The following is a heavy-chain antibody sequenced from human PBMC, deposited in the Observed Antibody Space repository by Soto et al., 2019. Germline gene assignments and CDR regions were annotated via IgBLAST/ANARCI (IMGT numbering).Heavy chain of an antibody. CDR1: GFTFSSYA. J-gene: IGHJ4*02. D-gene: IGHD3-3*01. Sequence: EVQLLESGGGLLQPGGSLRLSCAASGFTFSSYAMSWVRQAPGKGLEWVSGMSGNGGSAYYADSGKGRFTISRDNSKKTRYLQMNSLRAEDTAVYYCAKGPIFGVENIYDYWGQGTLVNVSS. V-gene: IGHV3-23*01. CDR3: AKGPIFGVENIYDY. CDR2: MSGNGGSA.